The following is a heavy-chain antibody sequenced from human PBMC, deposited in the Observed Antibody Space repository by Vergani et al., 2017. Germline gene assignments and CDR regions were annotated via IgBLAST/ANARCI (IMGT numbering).Heavy chain of an antibody. CDR2: INPNSGGT. D-gene: IGHD3-10*01. CDR1: GYTFTGYY. Sequence: QVQLVQSGAEVKKPGASVKVSCKASGYTFTGYYMHWVRQAPGQGLEWMGWINPNSGGTNYAQKFQGRVTMTRDMSISTAYMELSRLRSDDTAVYYCARFTYYGSGEYYFDYWGQGTLVTVSS. V-gene: IGHV1-2*02. CDR3: ARFTYYGSGEYYFDY. J-gene: IGHJ4*02.